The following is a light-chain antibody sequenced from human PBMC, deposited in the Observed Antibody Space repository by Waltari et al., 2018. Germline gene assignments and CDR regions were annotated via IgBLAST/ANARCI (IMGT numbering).Light chain of an antibody. CDR3: SSYTSGASVDV. J-gene: IGLJ1*01. Sequence: QSALTQPASVSGSPGQPITITCTGTTGDIGSYNYVSWYQQYPGEAPKLIVYDVDNRPSGISCRLSGSKSGNTASLTISGLQTEDEADYYCSSYTSGASVDVFGTGTRVTVL. CDR2: DVD. CDR1: TGDIGSYNY. V-gene: IGLV2-14*01.